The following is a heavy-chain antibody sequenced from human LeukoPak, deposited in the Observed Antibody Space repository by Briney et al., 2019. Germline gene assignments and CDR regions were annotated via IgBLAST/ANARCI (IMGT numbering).Heavy chain of an antibody. CDR3: ARAKGIAVAGRSGSAFDI. D-gene: IGHD6-19*01. CDR1: GGSISSYY. Sequence: SETLSLTCTVSGGSISSYYWSWNRQPPGKGLEWIGYIYYSGSTNYNPSLKSRVTISVDTSKNQFSLKLSSVTAADTAVYFCARAKGIAVAGRSGSAFDIWGQGTMVTVSS. J-gene: IGHJ3*02. CDR2: IYYSGST. V-gene: IGHV4-59*01.